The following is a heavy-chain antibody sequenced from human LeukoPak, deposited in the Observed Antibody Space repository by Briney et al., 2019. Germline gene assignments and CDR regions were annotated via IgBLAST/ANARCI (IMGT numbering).Heavy chain of an antibody. CDR1: GFTLSSFD. Sequence: GGSLRLSCAASGFTLSSFDINWVRQAPGKGLEWVSYIRDSSSLTYYPDSVKGRFTISRDNAKNSLSLQLNSLRDEDTAVYFCAKVIRGGYGMDVWGQGTTVTVSS. J-gene: IGHJ6*02. CDR3: AKVIRGGYGMDV. CDR2: IRDSSSLT. D-gene: IGHD3-10*01. V-gene: IGHV3-48*02.